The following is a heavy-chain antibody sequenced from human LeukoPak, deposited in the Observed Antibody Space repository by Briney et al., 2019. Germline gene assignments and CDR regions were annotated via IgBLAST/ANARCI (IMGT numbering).Heavy chain of an antibody. Sequence: SETLSLTCTVSGGSISSYYWSWIRQPPGKGLEWIGYIYYSGSTYYNPSLKSRVTISVDTSKNQFSLKLSSVTAADTAVYYCARHDRGMDYWGQGTLVTVSS. CDR1: GGSISSYY. V-gene: IGHV4-59*04. J-gene: IGHJ4*02. CDR3: ARHDRGMDY. D-gene: IGHD3-10*02. CDR2: IYYSGST.